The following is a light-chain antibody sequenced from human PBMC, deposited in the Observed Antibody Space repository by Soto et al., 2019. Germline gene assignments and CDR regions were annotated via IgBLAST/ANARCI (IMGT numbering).Light chain of an antibody. CDR1: QSISSW. CDR2: KAS. V-gene: IGKV1-5*03. J-gene: IGKJ1*01. Sequence: DIQMTQSPSTLSASVGDRVTITCRASQSISSWLAWYQQKPGKAPKLLIYKASSLESGVPSRFSGSGSGTEFTLTIYSLQPDDFATYYCQKYDSAPRTFGQGTKVDIK. CDR3: QKYDSAPRT.